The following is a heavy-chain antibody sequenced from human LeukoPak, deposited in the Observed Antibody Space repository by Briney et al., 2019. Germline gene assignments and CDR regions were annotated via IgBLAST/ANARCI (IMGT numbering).Heavy chain of an antibody. CDR3: ARYYYGSGSYYQAPFDP. Sequence: PSETLSLTCTVSGGSISSYYWSWIRQPAGKGLEWIGRVYISGSTNYNPSLKSRVTISVDTSKNQFSLKLSSVTAADTAVYYCARYYYGSGSYYQAPFDPWGQGTLVTVSS. CDR1: GGSISSYY. CDR2: VYISGST. J-gene: IGHJ5*02. V-gene: IGHV4-4*07. D-gene: IGHD3-10*01.